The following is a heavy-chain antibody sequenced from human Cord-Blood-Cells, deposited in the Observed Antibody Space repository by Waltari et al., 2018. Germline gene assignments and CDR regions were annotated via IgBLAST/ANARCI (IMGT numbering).Heavy chain of an antibody. CDR3: TTAGGFNWNYSDFDY. J-gene: IGHJ4*02. Sequence: EVQLVESGGGLVKPGGSLRLSCAAPGFTFSNDWMSCVRRAPGSGLEWVRRIKSKTDGGTTDYAAPVKGRFTISRDDSKNTLYLQMNSLKTEDTAVYYCTTAGGFNWNYSDFDYWGQGTLVTVSS. V-gene: IGHV3-15*01. D-gene: IGHD1-7*01. CDR1: GFTFSNDW. CDR2: IKSKTDGGTT.